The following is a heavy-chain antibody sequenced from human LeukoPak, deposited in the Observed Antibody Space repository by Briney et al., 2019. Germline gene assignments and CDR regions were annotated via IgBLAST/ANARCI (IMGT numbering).Heavy chain of an antibody. Sequence: SETLSLTCTVSGGSISSSSYYWGWIRQPPGKGLEWIGSIYYSGSTYYNPSLKSRVTISVDTSKNQFSLKLSSVTAADTAAYYCASPDSSGYYYWGQGTLVTVSS. CDR3: ASPDSSGYYY. V-gene: IGHV4-39*07. CDR1: GGSISSSSYY. J-gene: IGHJ4*02. D-gene: IGHD3-22*01. CDR2: IYYSGST.